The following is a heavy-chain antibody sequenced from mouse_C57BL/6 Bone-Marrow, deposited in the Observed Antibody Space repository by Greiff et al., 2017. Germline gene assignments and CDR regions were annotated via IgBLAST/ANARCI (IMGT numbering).Heavy chain of an antibody. Sequence: VQLQQSGPGLVQPSQSLSITCTVSGFSLTSYGVHWVRQSPGKGLEWLGVLWSGGSTDYNAAFISRLSISKDNSKGQVFFKMNSLQADDTAIYYCARNGVTTVVGDWYFDVWGTGTTVTVSS. J-gene: IGHJ1*03. CDR1: GFSLTSYG. CDR2: LWSGGST. V-gene: IGHV2-2*01. CDR3: ARNGVTTVVGDWYFDV. D-gene: IGHD1-1*01.